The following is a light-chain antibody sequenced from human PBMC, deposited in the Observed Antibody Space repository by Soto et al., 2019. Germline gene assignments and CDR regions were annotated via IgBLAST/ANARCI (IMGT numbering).Light chain of an antibody. CDR3: AVWDHSLSGPV. J-gene: IGLJ2*01. CDR1: RSNIGDNA. Sequence: QSVLTQPPSVSEAPGQRVTISCSGSRSNIGDNAMNWYQQLPGKAAKLLIYYDDLLPSGVSDRCSGSKSGASASLAISGLQSEDEADYYCAVWDHSLSGPVFGGGTKLTVL. V-gene: IGLV1-36*01. CDR2: YDD.